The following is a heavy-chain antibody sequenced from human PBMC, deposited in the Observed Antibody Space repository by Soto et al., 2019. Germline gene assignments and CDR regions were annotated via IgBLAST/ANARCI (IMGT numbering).Heavy chain of an antibody. CDR2: ISSTTNYM. CDR3: ARESEDLTSNFDY. J-gene: IGHJ4*02. CDR1: GFTFSRYS. V-gene: IGHV3-21*01. Sequence: GGSLRLSCAASGFTFSRYSMNWVRHAPGKGLEWVSSISSTTNYMYYADSMKGRFTVSRDNAKNSVYLEMNSLSAEDTAVYYCARESEDLTSNFDYWGQGTLVTVSS.